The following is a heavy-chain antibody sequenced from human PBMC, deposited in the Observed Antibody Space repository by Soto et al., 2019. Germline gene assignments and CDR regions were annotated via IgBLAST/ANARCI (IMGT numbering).Heavy chain of an antibody. V-gene: IGHV4-38-2*01. J-gene: IGHJ3*02. CDR1: SYSITNAYY. CDR2: IYRSGNT. CDR3: ARGHTDAFVI. Sequence: PAEALSLTFAGSSYSITNAYYWALIRHPPGNGLEWIGSIYRSGNTYYNPSLNSRVTISVDTHENHFSLKPTSGTAAATAVYYCARGHTDAFVISGKATLVTVSS.